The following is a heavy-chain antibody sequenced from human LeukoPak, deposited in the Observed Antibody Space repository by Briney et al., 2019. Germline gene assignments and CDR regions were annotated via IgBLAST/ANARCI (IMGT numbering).Heavy chain of an antibody. CDR3: AREPAANSDFDY. D-gene: IGHD1-1*01. J-gene: IGHJ4*02. CDR2: VSYDGSNK. Sequence: QAGGSLRLSCAASGFTFSSSTMHWVRQAPGKGLEWVAVVSYDGSNKYYADSVKGRFTISRDNSENTLYLQMNSLRAEDTAVYYCAREPAANSDFDYWGQGTLVTVSS. V-gene: IGHV3-30*04. CDR1: GFTFSSST.